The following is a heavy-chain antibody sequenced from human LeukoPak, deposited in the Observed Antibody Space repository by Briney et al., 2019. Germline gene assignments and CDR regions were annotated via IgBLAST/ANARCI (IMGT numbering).Heavy chain of an antibody. D-gene: IGHD3-16*01. CDR1: GGSISSYY. CDR2: IYYSGST. J-gene: IGHJ4*02. Sequence: ETLSLTCTVSGGSISSYYWSWIRQPPGKGLEWIGYIYYSGSTNYNPSLKSRVTISVDTSKNQFSLKLSSVTTADTAVYFCARGGGPPSYFDYWGQGTLVTVSS. V-gene: IGHV4-59*01. CDR3: ARGGGPPSYFDY.